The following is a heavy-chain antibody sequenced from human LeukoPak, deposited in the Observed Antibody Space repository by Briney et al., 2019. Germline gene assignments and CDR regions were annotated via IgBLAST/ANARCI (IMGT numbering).Heavy chain of an antibody. CDR1: GGSISSYY. V-gene: IGHV4-59*01. CDR3: ARDGGMGAPHWYFDL. J-gene: IGHJ2*01. Sequence: SETLSLTCTVSGGSISSYYWSWIRQPPGKGLEWIGYIYYSGSTNYNPSLKSRVTISVDTSKNQFSLKLSSVTAADTAVYYCARDGGMGAPHWYFDLWGRGTLVTVSS. CDR2: IYYSGST. D-gene: IGHD1-26*01.